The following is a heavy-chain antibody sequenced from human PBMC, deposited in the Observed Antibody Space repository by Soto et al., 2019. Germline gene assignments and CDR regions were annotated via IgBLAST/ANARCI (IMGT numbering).Heavy chain of an antibody. CDR2: IWLDGSER. D-gene: IGHD1-1*01. CDR1: GFMFGTSG. Sequence: LRLSCEASGFMFGTSGMHWVRQAPGKGLEWVSGIWLDGSERYYSDSVKGRFTISRDNSKNTLFLQMNSLRVEDTAVYFCARDASGTTSFLASWGQGTLVTVSS. V-gene: IGHV3-33*01. CDR3: ARDASGTTSFLAS. J-gene: IGHJ5*01.